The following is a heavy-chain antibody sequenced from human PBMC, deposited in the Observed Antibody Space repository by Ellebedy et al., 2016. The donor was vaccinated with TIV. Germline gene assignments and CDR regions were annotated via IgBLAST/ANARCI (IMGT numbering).Heavy chain of an antibody. CDR2: ISAYNGNT. V-gene: IGHV1-18*01. CDR1: GYTFTSYG. CDR3: GRDFGSSSWYGVPWFDP. D-gene: IGHD6-13*01. Sequence: AASVKVSCKASGYTFTSYGISWVRQAPGQGLEWMGWISAYNGNTNYAPKLQGRVTMTTDTSTSTAYMELRSLRSADTAVSYCGRDFGSSSWYGVPWFDPWGQGTLVTVSS. J-gene: IGHJ5*02.